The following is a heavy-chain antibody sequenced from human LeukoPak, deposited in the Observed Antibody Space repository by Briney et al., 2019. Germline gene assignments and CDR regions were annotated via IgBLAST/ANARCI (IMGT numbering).Heavy chain of an antibody. CDR1: GFSFSGSA. CDR2: VGSRIDSYAT. V-gene: IGHV3-73*01. J-gene: IGHJ4*02. CDR3: RRGSDSGNSPLDY. Sequence: GGSLRLSCAASGFSFSGSAIHWVRQAFGKGLEWLGRVGSRIDSYATTYAASVTGRFTISRADSKSTAYLQMNSLKTEDTAVYYCRRGSDSGNSPLDYWGQGTLVTVSS. D-gene: IGHD1-26*01.